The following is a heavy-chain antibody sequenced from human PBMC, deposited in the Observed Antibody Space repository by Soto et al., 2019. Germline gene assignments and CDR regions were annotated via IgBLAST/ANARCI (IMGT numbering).Heavy chain of an antibody. Sequence: QVQLVQSGAEVKKPGSSVKVSCKASGGTFSNFAISWVRQAPGQGLEWVGSIIPMFTTTNYGQRFPGRVTLTVVESTGAAYVELTSLIYEDSAVHYCAICGLLYHTSGFYLGIYGWDDWGQWTTVAVSS. CDR3: AICGLLYHTSGFYLGIYGWDD. CDR1: GGTFSNFA. D-gene: IGHD3-22*01. V-gene: IGHV1-69*15. J-gene: IGHJ6*02. CDR2: IIPMFTTT.